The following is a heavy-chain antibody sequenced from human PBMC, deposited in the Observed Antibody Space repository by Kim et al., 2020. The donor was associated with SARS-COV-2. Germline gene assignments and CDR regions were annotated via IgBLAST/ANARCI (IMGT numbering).Heavy chain of an antibody. J-gene: IGHJ1*01. D-gene: IGHD6-13*01. Sequence: GGSLRLSCAASGITISNYWMTWVRQAPGKGLEWVASLRHDGTHFCVDSLKGRFTIYRDNAKNSLFLQMNSLRAEDTAVYYCARSISEIEAARIGIYFHQWGRGTLVSVST. CDR1: GITISNYW. CDR2: LRHDGTH. CDR3: ARSISEIEAARIGIYFHQ. V-gene: IGHV3-7*01.